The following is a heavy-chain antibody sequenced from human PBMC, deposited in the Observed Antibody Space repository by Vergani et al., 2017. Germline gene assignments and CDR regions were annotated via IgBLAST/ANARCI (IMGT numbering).Heavy chain of an antibody. Sequence: QVQLQESGPGLVKPSQTLSLTCTVSGGSISSGSYYWSWIRQPAGKGLEWIGRTYTSGSTNYNPSLKSRVTISVDTSKNQFSLKLSSVTAADTAVYYCARASGYSGYDYLTRDLNYYYYMDVWGKGTTVTVSS. CDR3: ARASGYSGYDYLTRDLNYYYYMDV. D-gene: IGHD5-12*01. J-gene: IGHJ6*03. CDR2: TYTSGST. CDR1: GGSISSGSYY. V-gene: IGHV4-61*02.